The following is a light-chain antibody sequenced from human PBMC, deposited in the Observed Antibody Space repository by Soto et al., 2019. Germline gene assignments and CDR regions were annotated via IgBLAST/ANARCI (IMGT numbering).Light chain of an antibody. V-gene: IGLV2-14*01. CDR2: EVS. CDR3: GSYTSSSTLYV. CDR1: SSDVGGYNY. Sequence: QSALTQPASVSGSPGQSITISCTGTSSDVGGYNYVSWYQQHPGKAPKLMIYEVSNRPSGVSNRFSGSKSCNTASLTISGLRAEDEADYYCGSYTSSSTLYVFGTGTKVTVL. J-gene: IGLJ1*01.